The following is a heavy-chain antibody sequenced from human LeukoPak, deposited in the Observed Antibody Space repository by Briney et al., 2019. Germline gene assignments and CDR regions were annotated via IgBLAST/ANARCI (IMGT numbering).Heavy chain of an antibody. V-gene: IGHV3-11*01. CDR3: ARGRYSSSWYYFDY. CDR1: GFTFSDYY. D-gene: IGHD6-13*01. J-gene: IGHJ4*02. CDR2: ISSSGSTI. Sequence: GGSLRLSCAASGFTFSDYYMSWIRQAPGKGLEWVLYISSSGSTIYYADSVKGRFTISRDNAKNSLYLQMNSLRAEDTAVYYCARGRYSSSWYYFDYWGQGTLVTVSS.